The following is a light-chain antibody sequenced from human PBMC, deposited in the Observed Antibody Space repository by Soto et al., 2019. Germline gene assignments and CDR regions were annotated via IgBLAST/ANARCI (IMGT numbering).Light chain of an antibody. CDR1: SSNIGAGYD. J-gene: IGLJ2*01. V-gene: IGLV1-40*01. Sequence: QPVLTQPPSVSGATGQRVTISCTGSSSNIGAGYDVHWYQQLPGTAPKLLIYGNSNRPSGVPDRFSGSKSGASASLAITGLQAEDEAHYYCQSYDSSLSGSVFGGGTKLTVL. CDR2: GNS. CDR3: QSYDSSLSGSV.